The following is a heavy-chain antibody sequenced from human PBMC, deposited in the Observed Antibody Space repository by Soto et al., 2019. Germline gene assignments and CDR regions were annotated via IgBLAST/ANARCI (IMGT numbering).Heavy chain of an antibody. CDR1: GGSISPYS. CDR2: VSHSGTT. D-gene: IGHD3-3*01. J-gene: IGHJ5*02. CDR3: ARLLSGNDDSGGWFAP. V-gene: IGHV4-59*01. Sequence: QVHLVESGPGLVKPSETLSLTCTISGGSISPYSWTWIRQSPGKGLEWIGYVSHSGTTFYTPSLKIRLTLALDTSRSQFSLRLKSVSAEDTAVYYCARLLSGNDDSGGWFAPWGQGTLVTVSS.